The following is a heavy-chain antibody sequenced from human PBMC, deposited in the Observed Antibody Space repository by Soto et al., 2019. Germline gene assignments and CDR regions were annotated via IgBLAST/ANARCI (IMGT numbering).Heavy chain of an antibody. CDR2: IYYSGST. V-gene: IGHV4-59*01. D-gene: IGHD1-26*01. J-gene: IGHJ4*02. Sequence: QVQLQESGPGLVKPSETLSLTCTVSGGSISNYYWSWIRQPPGKGLEWIGYIYYSGSTNYNPSLKSRVTISLDPSKNQFSLKLSSVTAADTAVYYCARAGATTLSDYWGQGTLVTVSS. CDR3: ARAGATTLSDY. CDR1: GGSISNYY.